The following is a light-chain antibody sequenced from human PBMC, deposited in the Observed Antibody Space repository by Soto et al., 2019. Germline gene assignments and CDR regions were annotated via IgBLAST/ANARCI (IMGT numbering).Light chain of an antibody. V-gene: IGLV1-40*01. CDR1: SSNIGAGYD. Sequence: QSVLTQPPSVSGAPGQRVTISCTGSSSNIGAGYDVHWYQQLPGTAPKLLIYGNSNRPSGVPDRFSGSKSGTSASLAITGLQAEDEADYYCQSYDSSLSVYLVFGGGTKL. J-gene: IGLJ2*01. CDR3: QSYDSSLSVYLV. CDR2: GNS.